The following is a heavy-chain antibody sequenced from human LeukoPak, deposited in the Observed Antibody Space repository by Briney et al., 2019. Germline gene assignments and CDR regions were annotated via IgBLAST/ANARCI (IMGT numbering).Heavy chain of an antibody. CDR3: ARLGMGAPYYFDH. CDR1: GGSISSLTYY. CDR2: INTSGSA. V-gene: IGHV4-61*02. D-gene: IGHD1-26*01. Sequence: SETLSLTCTVSGGSISSLTYYWSCIRQPSGKRLDCIGRINTSGSATYNPSLKSRVTISVDTSKNQFSLRLSSVTAADTAVYYCARLGMGAPYYFDHWGQGILVTVSS. J-gene: IGHJ4*02.